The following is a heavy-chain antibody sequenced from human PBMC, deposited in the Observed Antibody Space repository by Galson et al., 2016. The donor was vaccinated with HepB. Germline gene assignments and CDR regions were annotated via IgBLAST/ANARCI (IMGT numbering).Heavy chain of an antibody. V-gene: IGHV3-66*01. D-gene: IGHD2-15*01. Sequence: SLRLSCAASGFTVSSNYMNWVRQAPGSGLEWVSVIYTGGETYYAESVKGRFTISRGDSKNTVSLQMNNLRADDTAVYYCARDHNVDRIIDDWGQGILVTVSS. CDR1: GFTVSSNY. J-gene: IGHJ4*02. CDR2: IYTGGET. CDR3: ARDHNVDRIIDD.